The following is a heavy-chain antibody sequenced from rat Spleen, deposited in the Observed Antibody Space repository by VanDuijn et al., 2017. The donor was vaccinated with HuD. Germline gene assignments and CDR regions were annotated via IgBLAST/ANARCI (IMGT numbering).Heavy chain of an antibody. CDR2: ISDTGSNT. CDR3: ARGGYPGIDY. Sequence: EVQLVESGGDLVQPGRSLKLSCAASGFTFSNYDMAWVRQAPTKGLEWVASISDTGSNTYYPDSVKGRFTISRDNAKSTLYLQMDSLRSEDTATYYCARGGYPGIDYWGQGVMVTVSS. V-gene: IGHV5S23*01. J-gene: IGHJ2*01. D-gene: IGHD1-4*01. CDR1: GFTFSNYD.